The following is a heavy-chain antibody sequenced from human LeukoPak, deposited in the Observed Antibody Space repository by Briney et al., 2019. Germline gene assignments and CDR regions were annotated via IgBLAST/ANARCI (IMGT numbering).Heavy chain of an antibody. J-gene: IGHJ4*02. D-gene: IGHD3-22*01. V-gene: IGHV4-59*01. CDR3: AGEYSSFEY. CDR1: GGSISGYY. Sequence: SETLSLTCTVSGGSISGYYWHWIRQPPGMGLEWIGYINYSGSTDYNPSLKSRVTISVDTSKNQFSLNLRSVTAADTAVYHCAGEYSSFEYWGQGILVTVSS. CDR2: INYSGST.